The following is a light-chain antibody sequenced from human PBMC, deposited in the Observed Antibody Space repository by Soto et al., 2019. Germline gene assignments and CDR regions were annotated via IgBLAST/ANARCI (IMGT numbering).Light chain of an antibody. CDR3: LLSYSGARV. J-gene: IGLJ2*01. CDR1: TGAVTSGHY. CDR2: DTS. Sequence: QAVVTQEPSLTVSPGGTVTLTGASSTGAVTSGHYPYWFQQKPGQAPRTLIYDTSNKHSWTPARFSGSLLGVKAALTLSGAQPEDEADYYCLLSYSGARVFGGGTKVTVL. V-gene: IGLV7-46*01.